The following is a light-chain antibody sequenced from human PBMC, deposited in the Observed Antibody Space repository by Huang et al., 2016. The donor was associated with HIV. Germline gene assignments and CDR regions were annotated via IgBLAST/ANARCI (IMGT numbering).Light chain of an antibody. CDR2: DAS. CDR3: QQHSYWPIT. Sequence: DIVLTQSPATLSLSPGERATVSCRASQSVSTFLAWYQHKPGQAPRLLTFDASNRASGVPARFIGTGSGTDFTLTISSLEPSDVAVYYCQQHSYWPITFGRGTRLEI. CDR1: QSVSTF. J-gene: IGKJ5*01. V-gene: IGKV3-11*01.